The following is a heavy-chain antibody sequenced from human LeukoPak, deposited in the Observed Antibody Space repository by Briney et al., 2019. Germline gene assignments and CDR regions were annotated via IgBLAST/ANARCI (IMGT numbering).Heavy chain of an antibody. J-gene: IGHJ5*02. CDR2: INHSGST. Sequence: PSETLSLTCSGSGGSISTYFWSWIRQPPGKGLEWIGEINHSGSTNYNPSLKSRVTISVDTSKNQFSLKLSSVTAADTAVYYCAREGQLSRFDPWGQGTLVTVSS. CDR3: AREGQLSRFDP. D-gene: IGHD6-13*01. CDR1: GGSISTYF. V-gene: IGHV4-34*01.